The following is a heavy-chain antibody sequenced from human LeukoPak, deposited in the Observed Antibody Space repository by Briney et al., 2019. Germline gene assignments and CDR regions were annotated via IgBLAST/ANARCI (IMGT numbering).Heavy chain of an antibody. Sequence: ASVKVSCKASGYTFTSYYMHWVRQAPGQGLEWMGIINPSGGSTSYAQKFQGRVTMTRDTSTNTVYMELSSLRSEDTAVYYCAREYCSSTSCYVYYFDYWGQGTLVTVSS. V-gene: IGHV1-46*01. D-gene: IGHD2-2*01. CDR2: INPSGGST. J-gene: IGHJ4*02. CDR3: AREYCSSTSCYVYYFDY. CDR1: GYTFTSYY.